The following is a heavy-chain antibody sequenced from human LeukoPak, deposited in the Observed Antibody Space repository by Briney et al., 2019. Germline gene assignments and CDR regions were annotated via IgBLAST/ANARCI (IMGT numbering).Heavy chain of an antibody. Sequence: SETLSLTCTVSGGSISSYYWSWIRPPPGKGLEWIGYIYYSGSTNYNPSLKSRVTISLDTSKNQFSLKLSSVTAADTAVYYCARVSEGSGSYLVYFDYWGQGTLVTVSS. J-gene: IGHJ4*02. D-gene: IGHD3-10*01. V-gene: IGHV4-59*01. CDR3: ARVSEGSGSYLVYFDY. CDR1: GGSISSYY. CDR2: IYYSGST.